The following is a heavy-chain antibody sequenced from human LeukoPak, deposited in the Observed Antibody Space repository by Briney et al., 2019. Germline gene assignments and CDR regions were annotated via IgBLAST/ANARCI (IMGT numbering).Heavy chain of an antibody. CDR3: AKNYGNYYYYYGMDV. D-gene: IGHD4-17*01. CDR2: MSGSGGST. V-gene: IGHV3-23*01. Sequence: GGSLRLSCVASGFTFSTYAINWVRQAPGKGLEWVSGMSGSGGSTYYADSVKGRFTISRDSSKNTLYLQMNSLRVEDTAVYYCAKNYGNYYYYYGMDVWGQGTTVTVSS. CDR1: GFTFSTYA. J-gene: IGHJ6*02.